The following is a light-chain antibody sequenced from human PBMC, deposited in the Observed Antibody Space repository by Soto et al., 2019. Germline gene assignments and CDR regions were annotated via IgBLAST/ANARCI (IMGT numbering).Light chain of an antibody. CDR3: QEYNNWPPTWT. CDR2: GAS. CDR1: QSVSSN. J-gene: IGKJ1*01. Sequence: EIVMTQSPATLSVSPGERATLSCRASQSVSSNLAWYQQKPGQAPRLLIYGASTRATGIPARLSGSGSGTEFTLTISSLQSEDFAVYYGQEYNNWPPTWTFGQGTKVEIK. V-gene: IGKV3-15*01.